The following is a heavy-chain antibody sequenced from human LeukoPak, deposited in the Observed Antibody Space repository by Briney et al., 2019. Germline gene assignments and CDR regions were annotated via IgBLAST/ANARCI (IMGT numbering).Heavy chain of an antibody. D-gene: IGHD4-17*01. Sequence: SQTLSLTCTVSGDSVNSDAFYWSWLRQFPGKGLEWIGFIHYSGRTDYSPSLRSRITISLDTSNNHFSLNMTSVTAADTAVYDCARATVTVSFDSWGQGTLVTVTS. V-gene: IGHV4-31*03. CDR2: IHYSGRT. CDR3: ARATVTVSFDS. CDR1: GDSVNSDAFY. J-gene: IGHJ4*02.